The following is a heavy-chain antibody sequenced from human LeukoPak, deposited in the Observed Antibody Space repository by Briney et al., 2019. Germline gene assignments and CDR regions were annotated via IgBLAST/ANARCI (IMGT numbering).Heavy chain of an antibody. CDR1: GFTLSTYS. CDR3: ARDPLGYCSGGNCDWFDP. Sequence: PGGSLRLSCAASGFTLSTYSMNWVRQAPGKGLEWVSSISISSTYIYYADSVKGRFTISRDNAKNSLYLQMNSLRAEDTAVYYCARDPLGYCSGGNCDWFDPWGQGTLVTVSS. J-gene: IGHJ5*02. CDR2: ISISSTYI. D-gene: IGHD2-15*01. V-gene: IGHV3-21*01.